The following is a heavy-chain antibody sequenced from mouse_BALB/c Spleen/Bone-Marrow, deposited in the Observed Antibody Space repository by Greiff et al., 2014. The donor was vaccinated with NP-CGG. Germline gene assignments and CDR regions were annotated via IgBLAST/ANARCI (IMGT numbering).Heavy chain of an antibody. Sequence: QVQLQQSGAELAKPGASAKMSCKASGYTFTSYWMHWVKQRPGQGLEWIGYINPSTGYTEYNQKFKDKATLTADKSSSTAYMQPSSLTSEDSAVYYCAREGYYGSPFAYWGQGTLVTVSA. J-gene: IGHJ3*01. CDR3: AREGYYGSPFAY. CDR2: INPSTGYT. D-gene: IGHD1-1*01. CDR1: GYTFTSYW. V-gene: IGHV1-7*01.